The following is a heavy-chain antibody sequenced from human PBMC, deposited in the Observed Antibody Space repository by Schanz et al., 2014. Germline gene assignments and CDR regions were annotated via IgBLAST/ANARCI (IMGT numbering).Heavy chain of an antibody. V-gene: IGHV1-18*01. Sequence: VQSVHSGTEVQKLGASVKVSCQTSGYTFTTYGISWVRQAPGQGPEFMGWISTFRNEDTNSAQRFQGRLTMTTDTSASTADMELTSLRSDDTAVYYCARGFDGWDRWGQGTLVIVSS. CDR1: GYTFTTYG. CDR3: ARGFDGWDR. J-gene: IGHJ4*01. D-gene: IGHD3-10*01. CDR2: ISTFRNEDT.